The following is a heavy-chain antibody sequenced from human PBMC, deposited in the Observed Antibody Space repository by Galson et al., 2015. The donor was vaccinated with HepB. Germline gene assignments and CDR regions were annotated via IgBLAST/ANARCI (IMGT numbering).Heavy chain of an antibody. CDR1: GFTFSDYW. J-gene: IGHJ5*02. V-gene: IGHV3-74*01. Sequence: SLRLSCAGSGFTFSDYWMHWVRQGPGKGLVWVSRIKTDGSTTSYADSVKGRFTISRDNAKNTLYLQMNSLRAEDTAMYYCARLKGGSRDWFDPWGQGTLVTVSS. CDR2: IKTDGSTT. CDR3: ARLKGGSRDWFDP. D-gene: IGHD3-16*01.